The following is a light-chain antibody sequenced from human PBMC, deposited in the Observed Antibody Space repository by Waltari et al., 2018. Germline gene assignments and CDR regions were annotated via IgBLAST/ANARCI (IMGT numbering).Light chain of an antibody. CDR1: QSITNNF. J-gene: IGKJ1*01. CDR2: GAS. Sequence: EIVLTQSPGTLSLSPGDRATLSCRASQSITNNFLAWYQLKPGQAPRLLIYGASSRATGIPDRFRGSGSGADFTLTISRLEPEDFAVYYCQQYGGSPTWTFGQGTKVEIK. CDR3: QQYGGSPTWT. V-gene: IGKV3-20*01.